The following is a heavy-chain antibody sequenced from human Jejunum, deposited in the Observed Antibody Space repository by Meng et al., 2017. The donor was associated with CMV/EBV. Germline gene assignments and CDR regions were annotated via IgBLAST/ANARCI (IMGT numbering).Heavy chain of an antibody. Sequence: SDYTFTDSSMHWVRQAPGQGLAWMGWINPNTGGTKYAQKFQGRITMTRDTSTNTAYMELTRLRSDDTALYYCAKDGGSFLDYYFDYWGQGTLVTVSS. CDR1: DYTFTDSS. CDR2: INPNTGGT. J-gene: IGHJ4*02. V-gene: IGHV1-2*02. D-gene: IGHD1-26*01. CDR3: AKDGGSFLDYYFDY.